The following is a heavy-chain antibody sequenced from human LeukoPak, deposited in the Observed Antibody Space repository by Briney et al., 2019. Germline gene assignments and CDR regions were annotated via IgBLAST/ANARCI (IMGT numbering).Heavy chain of an antibody. V-gene: IGHV4-4*07. J-gene: IGHJ6*03. Sequence: SETLSLTCTASGGSISSYYWSWIRQPAGKGLEWIGRIYTSGSTNYNPSLKSRVTMSVDTSKNQFSLKLSSVTAADTAVYYCARDAIVVVPAADYYYYMDVWGKGTTVTVSS. CDR3: ARDAIVVVPAADYYYYMDV. CDR2: IYTSGST. D-gene: IGHD2-2*01. CDR1: GGSISSYY.